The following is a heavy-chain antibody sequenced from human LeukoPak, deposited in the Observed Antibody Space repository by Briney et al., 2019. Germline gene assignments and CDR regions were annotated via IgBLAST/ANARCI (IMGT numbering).Heavy chain of an antibody. Sequence: GGSLGLSCAASGFTFSTYWMSWVRQAPGKGLEWVANIKQDGSEKYYVDSVKGRFTISRDNAKNSLYLQMNSLRAEDTALYYCARDYSSWLDYWGQGTLVTVSS. V-gene: IGHV3-7*04. CDR2: IKQDGSEK. D-gene: IGHD6-13*01. J-gene: IGHJ4*02. CDR1: GFTFSTYW. CDR3: ARDYSSWLDY.